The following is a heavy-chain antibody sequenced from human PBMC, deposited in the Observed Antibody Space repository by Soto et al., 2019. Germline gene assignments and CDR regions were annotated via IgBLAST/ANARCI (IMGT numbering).Heavy chain of an antibody. V-gene: IGHV1-69*01. CDR2: IIPIFNSA. Sequence: QVQLVQSGAEVKRPGSSVKVSCKASGGTFNNYALSWVRQAPGQGLEWMGGIIPIFNSANYAQKFQGRVTSTADDSTSKAYMELRSLRPDDTAVYYCAREVTVASYSFDFWGQGTLVTVSS. J-gene: IGHJ4*02. CDR3: AREVTVASYSFDF. CDR1: GGTFNNYA. D-gene: IGHD5-12*01.